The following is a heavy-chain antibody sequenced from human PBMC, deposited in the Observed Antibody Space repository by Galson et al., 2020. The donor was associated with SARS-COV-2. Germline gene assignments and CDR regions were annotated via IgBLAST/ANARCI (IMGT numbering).Heavy chain of an antibody. CDR2: IRGSGGST. Sequence: GGSLSLSCAASGFTFSSYAMSWVRQAPGKGLEWVSAIRGSGGSTYYADSVKGRFTISRDNSKNTLYLQMNSLRAEDTAVYYCAKAYCSGGSCYYGYWGQGTLVTVSS. CDR1: GFTFSSYA. D-gene: IGHD2-15*01. CDR3: AKAYCSGGSCYYGY. V-gene: IGHV3-23*01. J-gene: IGHJ4*02.